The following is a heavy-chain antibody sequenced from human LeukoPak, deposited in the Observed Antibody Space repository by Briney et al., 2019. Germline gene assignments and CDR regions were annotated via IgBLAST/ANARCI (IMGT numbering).Heavy chain of an antibody. J-gene: IGHJ4*02. CDR3: ARNSGWYDFTVDY. D-gene: IGHD6-19*01. CDR2: IIPIFGTA. Sequence: SVKVSCKASGGTFSSYAISWVRQAPGQGLEWMGRIIPIFGTANYAQKFQGRVTITTDESTSTAYMELSSLRSEDTAVYYCARNSGWYDFTVDYWDQGTLVTVSS. CDR1: GGTFSSYA. V-gene: IGHV1-69*05.